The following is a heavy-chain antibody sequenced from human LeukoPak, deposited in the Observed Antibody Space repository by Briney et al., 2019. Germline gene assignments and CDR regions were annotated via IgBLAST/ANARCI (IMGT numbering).Heavy chain of an antibody. D-gene: IGHD3-3*01. V-gene: IGHV4-61*02. CDR1: GGSISSGSYY. J-gene: IGHJ3*02. CDR2: IYTSGTT. Sequence: KPSETLSLTCTVSGGSISSGSYYWSWIRQPAGKGLEWIGRIYTSGTTNYNPSLKSRVTISIDTSKNQFSLNLSSVTAADTAVYYCARGGVGFLRAFDIWGQGTMVTVSS. CDR3: ARGGVGFLRAFDI.